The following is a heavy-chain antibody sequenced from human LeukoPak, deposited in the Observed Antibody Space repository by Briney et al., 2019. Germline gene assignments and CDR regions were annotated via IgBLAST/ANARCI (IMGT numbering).Heavy chain of an antibody. Sequence: PSETLSLTCTVSGYSISTGYYWDWIRQPPGKGLEWIGTFYHGGSTYYNPSLKSRVTISVDTSKNQFSLKLSSVTAADTAVYYCARHVQVVAATHNWFDPWGQGTLVTVSS. D-gene: IGHD2-15*01. CDR1: GYSISTGYY. V-gene: IGHV4-38-2*02. CDR2: FYHGGST. CDR3: ARHVQVVAATHNWFDP. J-gene: IGHJ5*02.